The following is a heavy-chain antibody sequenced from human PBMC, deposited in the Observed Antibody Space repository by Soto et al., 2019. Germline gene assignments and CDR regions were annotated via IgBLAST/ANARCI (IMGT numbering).Heavy chain of an antibody. Sequence: SQTLSLTCTVSGGSISSSTYYRCWIRQPPGKGLEWIGKINHSGSTNYNPSLKSRVTISVDTSKNQFSLKLSSVTAADTAVYYCARVVVTMVRGVIIFYYYYYMDVWGKGTTVTVSS. CDR2: INHSGST. CDR3: ARVVVTMVRGVIIFYYYYYMDV. CDR1: GGSISSSTYY. D-gene: IGHD3-10*01. J-gene: IGHJ6*03. V-gene: IGHV4-39*07.